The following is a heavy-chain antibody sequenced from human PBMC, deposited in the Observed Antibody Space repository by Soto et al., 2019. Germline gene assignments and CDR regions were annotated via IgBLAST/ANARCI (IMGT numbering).Heavy chain of an antibody. D-gene: IGHD3-9*01. CDR3: AKAGVLRYFDWLTYYFDY. Sequence: PGGSLRLSCAASGFTFSSYAMSWVRQAPGKGLEWVSAISGSGGSTYYADSVKGRFTISRDNSKNTLYLQMNSLRAEDTAVYYCAKAGVLRYFDWLTYYFDYWGQGTLVTVSS. CDR1: GFTFSSYA. V-gene: IGHV3-23*01. J-gene: IGHJ4*02. CDR2: ISGSGGST.